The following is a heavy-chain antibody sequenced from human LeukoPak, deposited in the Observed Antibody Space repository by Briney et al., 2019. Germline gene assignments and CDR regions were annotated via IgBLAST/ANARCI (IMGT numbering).Heavy chain of an antibody. CDR3: ARDLEMATTTYYFDY. Sequence: GASVKVSCKASGYTFTGYYMHWVRQAPGQGLEWMGWINPNSGGTNYAQKFQGRVTMTRDTSISTAYMELSRLRSDDTAVYYCARDLEMATTTYYFDYWGQGTLVTVSS. D-gene: IGHD5-24*01. CDR1: GYTFTGYY. V-gene: IGHV1-2*02. CDR2: INPNSGGT. J-gene: IGHJ4*02.